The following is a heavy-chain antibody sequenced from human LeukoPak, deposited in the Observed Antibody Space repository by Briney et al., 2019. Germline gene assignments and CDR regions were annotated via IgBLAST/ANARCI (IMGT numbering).Heavy chain of an antibody. CDR3: AKDSRGWPKNFCDMDV. CDR1: GFSFSKLA. Sequence: PGESLRLSCVASGFSFSKLAMVWVRQAPGNGLEWVSVISDSGGITYYADSVKGRFTISRDNSKNTLYLQMNSLRGEDTAVYYCAKDSRGWPKNFCDMDVWGQGTTVTVS. D-gene: IGHD6-19*01. CDR2: ISDSGGIT. J-gene: IGHJ6*02. V-gene: IGHV3-23*01.